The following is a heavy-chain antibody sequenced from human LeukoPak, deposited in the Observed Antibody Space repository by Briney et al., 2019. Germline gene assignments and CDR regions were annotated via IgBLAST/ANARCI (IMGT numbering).Heavy chain of an antibody. J-gene: IGHJ4*02. CDR3: ARTSVQLERRNPFDY. CDR2: IKQDGSEK. D-gene: IGHD1-1*01. Sequence: GGSLRLSCAASGFTFSSYWMTWVRQAPGKGLEWVANIKQDGSEKYYVDSVKGRFTISRDNAKNSLYLEMNSLRAEDTAVYYCARTSVQLERRNPFDYWGQGTLVTVSS. V-gene: IGHV3-7*01. CDR1: GFTFSSYW.